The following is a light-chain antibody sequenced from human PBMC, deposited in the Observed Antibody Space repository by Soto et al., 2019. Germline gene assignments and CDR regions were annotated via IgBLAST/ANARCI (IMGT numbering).Light chain of an antibody. J-gene: IGKJ1*01. V-gene: IGKV1-5*01. CDR1: QSIRHY. Sequence: DIQMTQSPPTLSASVGDRVTLTCRASQSIRHYLAWYQQMPGKAPQLLIYVASTLLSGVPSRFSGSGSGTEFTLTISSLQPDDFGNYFCQHHNSYSQTFGQGTKVEIK. CDR3: QHHNSYSQT. CDR2: VAS.